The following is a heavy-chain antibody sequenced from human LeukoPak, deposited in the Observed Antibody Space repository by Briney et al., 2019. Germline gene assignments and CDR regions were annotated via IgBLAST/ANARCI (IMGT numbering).Heavy chain of an antibody. D-gene: IGHD3-3*01. CDR1: GASYNAYY. J-gene: IGHJ4*02. CDR2: IDHRGTA. V-gene: IGHV4-34*01. Sequence: SETMSLTCPVYGASYNAYYWSWIRQPPGKGREGIGDIDHRGTATYNPSLKSRLSISADASKNQFSLKLNSVTDADTAVYYCAVGITILGVAASFDSWGQGNLVIVSS. CDR3: AVGITILGVAASFDS.